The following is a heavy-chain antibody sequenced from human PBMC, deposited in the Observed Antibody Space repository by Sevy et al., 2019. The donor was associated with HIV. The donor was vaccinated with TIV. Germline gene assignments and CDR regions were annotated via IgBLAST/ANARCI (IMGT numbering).Heavy chain of an antibody. CDR2: IYSGGST. J-gene: IGHJ6*02. D-gene: IGHD1-1*01. V-gene: IGHV3-66*01. Sequence: GGSLRLSCAASGFTVSSNYMSWVRQAPGKGLEWVSVIYSGGSTYYADSVKGRFTISRDSSKNTLYLQMNSLRAEDTAVNYCARDVFKWGWNGQNYYYGMDVWGQGTTVTVSS. CDR1: GFTVSSNY. CDR3: ARDVFKWGWNGQNYYYGMDV.